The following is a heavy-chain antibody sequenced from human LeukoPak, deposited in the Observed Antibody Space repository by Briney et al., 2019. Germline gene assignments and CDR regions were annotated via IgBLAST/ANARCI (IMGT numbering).Heavy chain of an antibody. V-gene: IGHV4-34*01. CDR1: GGSFSGYY. CDR3: ARTPLNFTGTHDCYGMEV. J-gene: IGHJ6*04. Sequence: PSETLSHTCAVYGGSFSGYYWSWIRPPPGKGLEWIWEINHSGSTNYNPSLKSRGTISVDTSKNQFSLKLNAETAADMAVYYCARTPLNFTGTHDCYGMEVWGKGTKVTVS. CDR2: INHSGST. D-gene: IGHD1/OR15-1a*01.